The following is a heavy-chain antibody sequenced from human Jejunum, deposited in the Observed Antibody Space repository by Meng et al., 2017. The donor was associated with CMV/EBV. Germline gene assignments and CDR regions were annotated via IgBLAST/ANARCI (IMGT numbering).Heavy chain of an antibody. CDR2: ISYDGSDN. Sequence: FTFSNYAMHWVRRAPGKGLEWVAVISYDGSDNYYADSVKGRFTISRDNSKNTLDLQMNSLRAEDTAVYFCARGRVLYTSWSPQGYWGQGALVTVSS. V-gene: IGHV3-30-3*01. CDR3: ARGRVLYTSWSPQGY. CDR1: FTFSNYA. J-gene: IGHJ4*02. D-gene: IGHD6-6*01.